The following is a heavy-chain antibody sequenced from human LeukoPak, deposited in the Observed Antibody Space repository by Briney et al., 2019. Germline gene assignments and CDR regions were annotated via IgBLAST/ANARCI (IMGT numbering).Heavy chain of an antibody. CDR1: GYTFTSYG. D-gene: IGHD3-22*01. CDR3: ARDSRYYYDSSGHQIFDY. Sequence: ASVKVSCKASGYTFTSYGISWVRQAPGQGLEWMGWISAYNGNTNYAQKLQGRVTMTTDTSTSTAYMELRSLRSDDTAVYYCARDSRYYYDSSGHQIFDYWGQGTLVTVSS. CDR2: ISAYNGNT. V-gene: IGHV1-18*01. J-gene: IGHJ4*02.